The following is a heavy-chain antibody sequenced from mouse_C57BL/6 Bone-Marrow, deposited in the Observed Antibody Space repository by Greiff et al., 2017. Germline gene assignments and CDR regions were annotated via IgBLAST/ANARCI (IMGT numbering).Heavy chain of an antibody. CDR3: AGRVTAGAMDY. Sequence: EVQRVESGGGLVQPGESLKLSCESNEYEFPSYDMPWVRKTPEKRLELVAAINSDGGSTYYPDTMERRSIITRDNTKKTLYLQMSSLRSEDTALYYCAGRVTAGAMDYWGQGTSVTVSS. J-gene: IGHJ4*01. CDR2: INSDGGST. CDR1: EYEFPSYD. D-gene: IGHD2-1*01. V-gene: IGHV5-2*01.